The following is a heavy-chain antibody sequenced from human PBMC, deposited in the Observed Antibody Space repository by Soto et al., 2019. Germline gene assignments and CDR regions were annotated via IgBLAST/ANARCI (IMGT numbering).Heavy chain of an antibody. D-gene: IGHD3-22*01. CDR1: GFTFSNAW. V-gene: IGHV3-15*07. CDR3: TTGHYYDSSGSLGY. Sequence: GSLRLSCAASGFTFSNAWMNWVRQAPGKGLEWVGRIKSKTDGGTTDYAAPVKGRFTISRDDSKNTLYLQMNSLKTEDTAVYYCTTGHYYDSSGSLGYWGQGTLVTVSS. CDR2: IKSKTDGGTT. J-gene: IGHJ4*02.